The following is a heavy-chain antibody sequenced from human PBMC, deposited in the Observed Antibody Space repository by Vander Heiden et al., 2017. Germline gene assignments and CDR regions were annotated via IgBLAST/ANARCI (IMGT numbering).Heavy chain of an antibody. D-gene: IGHD4-17*01. J-gene: IGHJ4*02. CDR2: ISGSGGST. Sequence: EVQLFESGGGLVQPGGSLRLACAASGFTFSSYAISWVRQAPGKGLEWVSAISGSGGSTYYADSVKGRFTISRDNSKNTLYLQMNSLRAEDTAVYYCASRERYTVTTSDYWGQGTLVTVSS. CDR1: GFTFSSYA. V-gene: IGHV3-23*01. CDR3: ASRERYTVTTSDY.